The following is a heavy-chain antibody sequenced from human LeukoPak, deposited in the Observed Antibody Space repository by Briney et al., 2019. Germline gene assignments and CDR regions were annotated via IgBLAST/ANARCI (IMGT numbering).Heavy chain of an antibody. CDR2: IYYSAST. Sequence: PSETLSLTCTVSGGSISSYYWSWIRQPPGKGLEWIGYIYYSASTNYNPSLKSRVTISVDTSKNQFSLKLSSVTAADTAVYYCARTYYYGSGTVIDYWGQGTLVTVSS. CDR1: GGSISSYY. D-gene: IGHD3-10*01. V-gene: IGHV4-59*01. CDR3: ARTYYYGSGTVIDY. J-gene: IGHJ4*02.